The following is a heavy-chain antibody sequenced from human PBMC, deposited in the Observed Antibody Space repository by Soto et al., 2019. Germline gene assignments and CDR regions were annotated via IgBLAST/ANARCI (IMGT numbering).Heavy chain of an antibody. CDR2: INPSGGST. D-gene: IGHD2-15*01. Sequence: ASVKVSCKASGYTFTSYYMHWVRQAPGQGLEWMGIINPSGGSTSYAQKFQGRVTMTRDTSTSTVYMELSSLRSEDTAVYYCARSQDIVVVVNAFDIWGQGTMVTVSS. V-gene: IGHV1-46*01. CDR3: ARSQDIVVVVNAFDI. CDR1: GYTFTSYY. J-gene: IGHJ3*02.